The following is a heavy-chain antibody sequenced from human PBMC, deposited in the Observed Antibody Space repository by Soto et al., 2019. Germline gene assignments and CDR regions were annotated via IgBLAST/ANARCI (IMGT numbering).Heavy chain of an antibody. CDR1: GYTFTSYG. V-gene: IGHV1-18*01. CDR3: XXXXXXRSDY. Sequence: QVQLVQSGAEVKKPGASVKVSCKASGYTFTSYGISWVRQAPGQGLEWMGWISAYNGNTNYARKLQGRVTMTTDTXXXXXXXXXXXXXXXXXXXXXXXXXXXXRSDYWGQGTLVTVSS. J-gene: IGHJ4*02. CDR2: ISAYNGNT.